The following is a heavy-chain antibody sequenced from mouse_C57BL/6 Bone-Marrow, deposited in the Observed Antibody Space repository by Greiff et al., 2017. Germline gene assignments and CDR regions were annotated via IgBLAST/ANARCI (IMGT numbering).Heavy chain of an antibody. D-gene: IGHD2-3*01. CDR1: GYTFTSYT. CDR2: INPSSGYT. V-gene: IGHV1-4*01. CDR3: TRVENGTYDGYYFYAMDD. J-gene: IGHJ4*01. Sequence: QVQLQQSGAELARPGASVKMSCKASGYTFTSYTMHWVKQRPGQGLEWIGYINPSSGYTKYNQKFKDKATLPADKSSSTAYMKLSSLTSEDSAVYYCTRVENGTYDGYYFYAMDDWGQGTSVTVSS.